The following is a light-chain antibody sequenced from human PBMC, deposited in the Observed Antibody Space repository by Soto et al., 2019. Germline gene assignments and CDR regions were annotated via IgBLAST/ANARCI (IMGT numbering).Light chain of an antibody. CDR1: QSVSSY. CDR3: QQYNEWPCT. CDR2: GAS. J-gene: IGKJ1*01. Sequence: IMMTLSPAALSLSPGKRATLSCRASQSVSSYLAWYQQKPGQAPRLLIYGASTGATGVPATFSGSWSGTEFTLTINSLQSEDFAIYYCQQYNEWPCTFGQGTKLDIK. V-gene: IGKV3-15*01.